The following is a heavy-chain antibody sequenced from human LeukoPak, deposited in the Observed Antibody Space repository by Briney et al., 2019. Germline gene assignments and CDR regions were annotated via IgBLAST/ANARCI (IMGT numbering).Heavy chain of an antibody. CDR3: ARGKSSSLDPIDY. CDR2: ISWDGGST. Sequence: GGALRLSCAASGFTFSSYAMYWVRQAPGKGLEWVSLISWDGGSTYYADSVKGRFTISRDNRKNSLYLQMNSLRAEDSALYYCARGKSSSLDPIDYWGQGTLVTVSS. V-gene: IGHV3-43D*03. CDR1: GFTFSSYA. D-gene: IGHD6-13*01. J-gene: IGHJ4*02.